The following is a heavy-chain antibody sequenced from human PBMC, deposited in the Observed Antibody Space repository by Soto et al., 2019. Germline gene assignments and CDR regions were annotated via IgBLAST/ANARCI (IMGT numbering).Heavy chain of an antibody. J-gene: IGHJ4*02. D-gene: IGHD4-17*01. Sequence: QVQLVQSGAEVKKPGASVKVSCKASGYTFTSYAMHWVRQAPGQRLEWMGWINAGNGNTKYSQKFQGRVTITRDTSASTAYMELSSLRSEDTAVYYCARDGRIYGDYTPLPDFWGQGTLVTVSS. V-gene: IGHV1-3*01. CDR2: INAGNGNT. CDR1: GYTFTSYA. CDR3: ARDGRIYGDYTPLPDF.